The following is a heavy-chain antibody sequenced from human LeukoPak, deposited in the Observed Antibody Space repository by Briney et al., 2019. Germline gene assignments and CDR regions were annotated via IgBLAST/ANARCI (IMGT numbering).Heavy chain of an antibody. CDR1: GFTFSTYA. Sequence: GKSLRLSCAASGFTFSTYAMHWVRQAPGQGLEWVGRIKTKIERGTTDYAAPVKGRFTISRDDSKNTMYLQMNSLKTEDTAVYDCTTSWGIVGRPTDHWGQGTPVTVSS. J-gene: IGHJ5*02. CDR3: TTSWGIVGRPTDH. CDR2: IKTKIERGTT. D-gene: IGHD6-6*01. V-gene: IGHV3-15*01.